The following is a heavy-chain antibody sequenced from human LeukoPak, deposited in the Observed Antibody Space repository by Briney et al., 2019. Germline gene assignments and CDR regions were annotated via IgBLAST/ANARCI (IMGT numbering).Heavy chain of an antibody. CDR2: ISWNSGSI. CDR1: GFTFDDYA. J-gene: IGHJ2*01. V-gene: IGHV3-9*01. Sequence: RSLRLSCAASGFTFDDYAMHWVRQAPGKGLEWVSGISWNSGSIGYADSVKGRFTISRDNAKNSLYLQMNSLRAEDTALYYCAKAPYYDSSKDWYFDLWGRGTLVTVSS. D-gene: IGHD3-22*01. CDR3: AKAPYYDSSKDWYFDL.